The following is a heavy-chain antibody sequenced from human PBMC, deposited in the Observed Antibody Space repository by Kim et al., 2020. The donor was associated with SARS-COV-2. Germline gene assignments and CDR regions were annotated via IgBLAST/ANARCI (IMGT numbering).Heavy chain of an antibody. V-gene: IGHV1-8*01. CDR2: MNPNSGNT. CDR3: ARGVEAAAGRDY. J-gene: IGHJ4*02. CDR1: GYTFTSYD. Sequence: ASVKVSCKASGYTFTSYDINWVRQATGQGLEWMGWMNPNSGNTGYAQKFQGRVTMTRNTSISTAYMELSSLRSEDTAVYYCARGVEAAAGRDYWGQGTLVTVSS. D-gene: IGHD6-13*01.